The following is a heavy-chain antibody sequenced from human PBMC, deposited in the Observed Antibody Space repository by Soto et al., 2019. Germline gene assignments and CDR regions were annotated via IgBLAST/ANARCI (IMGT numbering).Heavy chain of an antibody. Sequence: GGSKRHSYAVAGVNFSSYAMSGIRPAPGKGLEWVSAISGSGGSTYYADSVKGRFTISRDNSKNTLYLQMNSLRAEDTAVYYCEKGSSSGWYMNFDYWGQGTLVTVSS. J-gene: IGHJ4*02. D-gene: IGHD6-19*01. V-gene: IGHV3-23*01. CDR2: ISGSGGST. CDR3: EKGSSSGWYMNFDY. CDR1: GVNFSSYA.